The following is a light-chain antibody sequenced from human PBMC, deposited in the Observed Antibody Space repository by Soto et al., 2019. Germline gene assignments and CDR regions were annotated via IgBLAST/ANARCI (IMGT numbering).Light chain of an antibody. CDR2: EVS. CDR3: SLYTSGSTLV. J-gene: IGLJ2*01. V-gene: IGLV2-14*01. Sequence: QSALTQPASVSGSPGQSITISCTGTSSDVGGYNYVSWYQQHPGKAPKLMIYEVSYRPSGVSNRFSGSKSGNTASLTISGLQPEDEADYYCSLYTSGSTLVFGGGTKLTVL. CDR1: SSDVGGYNY.